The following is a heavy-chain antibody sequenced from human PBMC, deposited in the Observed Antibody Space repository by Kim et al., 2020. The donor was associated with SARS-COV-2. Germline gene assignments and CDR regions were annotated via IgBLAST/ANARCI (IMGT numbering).Heavy chain of an antibody. CDR1: GYTFTSYY. V-gene: IGHV1-46*01. J-gene: IGHJ6*02. D-gene: IGHD5-12*01. CDR3: AREEMASTYYYYGMDV. Sequence: ASVKVSCKASGYTFTSYYMHWVRQAPGQGLEWMGIINPSGGSTSYAQKFQGRATMTRDTSTSTVYMELSSLRSEDTAVYYCAREEMASTYYYYGMDVWGQGTTVTVSS. CDR2: INPSGGST.